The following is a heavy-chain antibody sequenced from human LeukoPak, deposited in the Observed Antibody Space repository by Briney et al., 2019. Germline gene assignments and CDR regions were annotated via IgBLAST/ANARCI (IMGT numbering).Heavy chain of an antibody. CDR2: ISSSGSTI. CDR1: GFTFSDYY. V-gene: IGHV3-11*04. J-gene: IGHJ4*02. Sequence: PGGSLGLSCAASGFTFSDYYMSWIRQAPGKGLEWVSYISSSGSTIYYADSVKGRFTISRDNAKNSLYLQMNSLRAEDTAVYYCASIPLLWFGELFPDYWGQGTLVTVSS. CDR3: ASIPLLWFGELFPDY. D-gene: IGHD3-10*01.